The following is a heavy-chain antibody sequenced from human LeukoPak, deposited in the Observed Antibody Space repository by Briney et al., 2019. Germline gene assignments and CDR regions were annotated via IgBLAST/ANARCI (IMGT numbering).Heavy chain of an antibody. D-gene: IGHD2-2*02. J-gene: IGHJ4*02. Sequence: GGSLRLSCAASGFTVSSNFMSWVRQAPGKGLEWVSVIFSGGTIYYADSVKGRFTISRDNSKNTLYLQINNLRAEDTAVYYCARGAIPAVLYYFDYWGQGSLVTVPS. CDR2: IFSGGTI. CDR1: GFTVSSNF. V-gene: IGHV3-66*01. CDR3: ARGAIPAVLYYFDY.